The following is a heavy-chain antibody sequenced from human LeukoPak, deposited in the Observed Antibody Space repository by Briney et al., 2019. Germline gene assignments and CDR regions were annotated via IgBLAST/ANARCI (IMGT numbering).Heavy chain of an antibody. CDR2: IYYSGTT. J-gene: IGHJ5*02. D-gene: IGHD4-17*01. V-gene: IGHV4-30-4*01. CDR3: ARHDYGDYGWFDP. Sequence: SETLSLTCTVSGVSISSVDDYWSWIRQPPGKGLEWIGYIYYSGTTYYNPSLKSRVSISVDTSKNQFSLKLRSVTAADTAVYYCARHDYGDYGWFDPWGQRTLDTVSS. CDR1: GVSISSVDDY.